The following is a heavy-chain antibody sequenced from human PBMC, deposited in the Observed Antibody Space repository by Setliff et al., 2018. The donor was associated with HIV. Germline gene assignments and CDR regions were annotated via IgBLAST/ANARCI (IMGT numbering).Heavy chain of an antibody. J-gene: IGHJ4*02. D-gene: IGHD5-18*01. Sequence: GGSLRLSCTASGFTFSSYGMHWVRQAPGKGLEWVSSITSRSSYMYYADSVKGRFTISRDNAKNSLYLQMNSLRAEDTAVYYCARDGYSYGFFDYWGQGTLVTAPQ. V-gene: IGHV3-21*01. CDR2: ITSRSSYM. CDR1: GFTFSSYG. CDR3: ARDGYSYGFFDY.